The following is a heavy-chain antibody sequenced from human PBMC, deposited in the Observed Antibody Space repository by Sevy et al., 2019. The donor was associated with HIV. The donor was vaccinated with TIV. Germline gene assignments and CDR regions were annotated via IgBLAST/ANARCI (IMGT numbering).Heavy chain of an antibody. CDR1: GFTFSANW. CDR3: AHETFGRFEA. D-gene: IGHD3-16*01. Sequence: GGSLRLSCAASGFTFSANWMNWVRQAPGKGLEWVANIKADGSDKHYVDSVEGRFTISRDNSKNLLFLQMNSLRVEDTAVYYCAHETFGRFEAWGQGTLVTVSS. J-gene: IGHJ4*02. CDR2: IKADGSDK. V-gene: IGHV3-7*01.